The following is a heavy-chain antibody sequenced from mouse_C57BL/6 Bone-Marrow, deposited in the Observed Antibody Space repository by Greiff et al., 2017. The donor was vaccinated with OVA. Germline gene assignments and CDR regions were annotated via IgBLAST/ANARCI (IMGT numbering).Heavy chain of an antibody. Sequence: VNLVESGPGLVAPSQSLSITCTVSGFSLTSYAISWVRQPPGKGLEWLGVIWTGGGTNYNSALKSRLSISKDNSKSQVFLKMNSLQTDDTARYYCARIYYDYDGAWFAYWGQGTLVTVSA. J-gene: IGHJ3*01. CDR2: IWTGGGT. D-gene: IGHD2-4*01. V-gene: IGHV2-9-1*01. CDR1: GFSLTSYA. CDR3: ARIYYDYDGAWFAY.